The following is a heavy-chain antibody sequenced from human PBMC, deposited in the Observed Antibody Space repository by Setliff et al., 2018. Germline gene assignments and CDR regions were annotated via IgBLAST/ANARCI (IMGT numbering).Heavy chain of an antibody. J-gene: IGHJ4*02. CDR2: ISPYSGKT. CDR3: ARGRGPDIVVTIPGDY. CDR1: GYNFITLG. D-gene: IGHD2-15*01. V-gene: IGHV1-18*01. Sequence: ASVKVSCKTSGYNFITLGINWVRQAPGQGLEWVGWISPYSGKTDYAQKFQDRVIMTIDPSATTAYMELKALRSDDTAVYYCARGRGPDIVVTIPGDYWGQGTQVTVSS.